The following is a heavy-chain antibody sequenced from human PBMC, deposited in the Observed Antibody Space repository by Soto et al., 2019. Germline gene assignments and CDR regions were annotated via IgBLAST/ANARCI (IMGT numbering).Heavy chain of an antibody. D-gene: IGHD2-2*01. CDR1: GFTFSSYG. J-gene: IGHJ6*02. Sequence: QVQLVESGGGVVQPGRSLRLSCAASGFTFSSYGMHWVRQAPGKGLEWVAVISYDGSNKYYADSVKGRFTISRDNSKNTLYLQMNSLRAEDTAVYYCAKDGAGDIVVVPAAISYGDYGMDVWGHGTTVTVSS. CDR3: AKDGAGDIVVVPAAISYGDYGMDV. CDR2: ISYDGSNK. V-gene: IGHV3-30*18.